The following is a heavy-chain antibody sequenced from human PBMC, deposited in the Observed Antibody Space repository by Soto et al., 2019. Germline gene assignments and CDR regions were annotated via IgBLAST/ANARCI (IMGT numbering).Heavy chain of an antibody. CDR2: INPNSGGT. CDR3: ARETYYYDSSGYYHSTRYYGMDV. V-gene: IGHV1-2*04. Sequence: EASVKVSCKASGYTFTGYYMHWVRQAPGQGLEWMGWINPNSGGTNYAQKFQGWVTMTRDTSISTAYMELSRLRSDDTAVYYCARETYYYDSSGYYHSTRYYGMDVWGQGTTVTVSS. CDR1: GYTFTGYY. J-gene: IGHJ6*02. D-gene: IGHD3-22*01.